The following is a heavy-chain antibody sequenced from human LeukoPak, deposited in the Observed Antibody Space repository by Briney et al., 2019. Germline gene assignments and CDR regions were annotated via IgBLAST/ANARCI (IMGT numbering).Heavy chain of an antibody. CDR1: GGSISSGGYY. CDR2: IYYSGST. CDR3: ARVSCSGGSCYFGY. Sequence: PSQTLSLTCTVSGGSISSGGYYWSWIRQHPGKGLEWIGYIYYSGSTYYNPSLKSRVTVSVDTSKNQFSLKLSAVTAADTAVYYCARVSCSGGSCYFGYWGQGTLVTVSS. V-gene: IGHV4-31*03. J-gene: IGHJ4*02. D-gene: IGHD2-15*01.